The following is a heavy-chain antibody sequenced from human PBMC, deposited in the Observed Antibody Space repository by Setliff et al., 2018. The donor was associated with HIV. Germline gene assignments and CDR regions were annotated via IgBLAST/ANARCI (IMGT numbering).Heavy chain of an antibody. CDR3: ARGRPFRGAVAGPAHFEY. CDR1: GYTFTDYY. J-gene: IGHJ4*02. V-gene: IGHV1-8*03. Sequence: ASVKVSCKASGYTFTDYYMHWVRQAPGQGLEWMGWINPNSGNTVYAQKFQGRVTITRNTSINTAYMELSNLRSEDTAVYYCARGRPFRGAVAGPAHFEYWGQGTRVTVSS. CDR2: INPNSGNT. D-gene: IGHD6-19*01.